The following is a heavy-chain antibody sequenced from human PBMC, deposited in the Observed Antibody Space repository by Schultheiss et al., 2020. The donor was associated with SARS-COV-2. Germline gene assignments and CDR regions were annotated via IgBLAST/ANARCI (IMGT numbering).Heavy chain of an antibody. CDR2: ISGSGGST. CDR1: GFTFSSYA. J-gene: IGHJ6*02. V-gene: IGHV3-23*01. Sequence: GGSLRLSCAASGFTFSSYAMSWVRQAPGKGLEWVSAISGSGGSTYYADSVKGRFTISRDNSKNTLYLQMNSLRAEDTAVYYCAKSTVTTYRFGYYYGMDVWGQGTTVTVSS. D-gene: IGHD4-17*01. CDR3: AKSTVTTYRFGYYYGMDV.